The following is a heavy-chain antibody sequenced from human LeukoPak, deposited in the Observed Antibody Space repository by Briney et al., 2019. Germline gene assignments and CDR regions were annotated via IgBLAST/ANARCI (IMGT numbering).Heavy chain of an antibody. V-gene: IGHV3-30*04. J-gene: IGHJ3*02. D-gene: IGHD1-26*01. Sequence: GGSLRLSCAASGFTFSSYAIHWVRQAPGKGLECVAVISRHGNDKHYTDSVKGRFTIDRDSSKNTLYLQMNSLRIEDTAVYYCARERCVVGACGAFDIWGQGTMATVSS. CDR1: GFTFSSYA. CDR2: ISRHGNDK. CDR3: ARERCVVGACGAFDI.